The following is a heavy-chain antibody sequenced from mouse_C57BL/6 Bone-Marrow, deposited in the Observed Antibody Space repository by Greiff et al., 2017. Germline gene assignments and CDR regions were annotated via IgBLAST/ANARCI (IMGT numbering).Heavy chain of an antibody. CDR3: ARDGYYPLYFDY. Sequence: QVHLKQPGAELVMPGASVKLSCKASGYTFTSYWMHWVKQRPGQGLEWIGEIDPSDSYTNYNQKFKGKSTLTVDKSSSTAYMQLSSLTSEDSAVYYCARDGYYPLYFDYWGQGTTLTVSS. CDR2: IDPSDSYT. D-gene: IGHD2-3*01. V-gene: IGHV1-69*01. J-gene: IGHJ2*01. CDR1: GYTFTSYW.